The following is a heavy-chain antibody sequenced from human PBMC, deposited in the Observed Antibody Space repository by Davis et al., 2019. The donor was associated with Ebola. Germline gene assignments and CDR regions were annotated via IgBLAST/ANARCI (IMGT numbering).Heavy chain of an antibody. D-gene: IGHD3-22*01. J-gene: IGHJ5*02. V-gene: IGHV4-59*01. CDR3: ARDAYYYDSSGYYRVGWFDP. CDR1: GVSISSYY. CDR2: IYYNGST. Sequence: SETLSLTCTVSGVSISSYYWSWIRQAPGKGLEWFGYIYYNGSTNYNPSLKSRVTISVDTSKNQFSLKLSSVTAADTAVYYCARDAYYYDSSGYYRVGWFDPWGQGTLVTVSS.